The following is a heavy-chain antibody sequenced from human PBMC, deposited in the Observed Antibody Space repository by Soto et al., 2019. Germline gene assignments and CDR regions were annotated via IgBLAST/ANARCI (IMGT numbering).Heavy chain of an antibody. CDR1: GGSISSYY. CDR3: ARELNWGSWAAAFDI. V-gene: IGHV4-59*01. J-gene: IGHJ3*02. CDR2: IYYSGST. Sequence: SETLSLTCTVSGGSISSYYWSWIRQPPGKGLEWIGYIYYSGSTNYNPSLKSRVTISVDTSKNQFSLKLSSVTAADTAVYYCARELNWGSWAAAFDIWGQGTMVTVSS. D-gene: IGHD7-27*01.